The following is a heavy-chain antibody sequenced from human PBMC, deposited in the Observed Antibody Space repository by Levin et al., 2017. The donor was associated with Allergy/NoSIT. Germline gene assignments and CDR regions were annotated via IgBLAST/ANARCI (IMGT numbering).Heavy chain of an antibody. CDR3: ARDSGFGELLWDY. Sequence: GESLKISCAASGFTFSSYWMSWVRQAPGKGLEWVANIKQDGSEKYYVDSVKGRFTISRDNAKNSLYLQMNSLRAEDTAVYYCARDSGFGELLWDYWGQGTLVTVSS. V-gene: IGHV3-7*04. J-gene: IGHJ4*02. D-gene: IGHD3-10*01. CDR1: GFTFSSYW. CDR2: IKQDGSEK.